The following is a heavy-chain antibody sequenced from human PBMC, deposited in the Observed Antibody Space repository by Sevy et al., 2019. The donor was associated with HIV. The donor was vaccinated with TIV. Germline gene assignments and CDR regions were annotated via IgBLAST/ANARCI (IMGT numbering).Heavy chain of an antibody. V-gene: IGHV3-30-3*01. CDR3: ARPRANYVDHYFFYAMDV. CDR2: IQDDGSDK. D-gene: IGHD4-17*01. J-gene: IGHJ6*02. Sequence: GGSLRLSCAASGFALSNYYAMHWVRQAPGKGLEWVALIQDDGSDKYNEDSVKGRFTISRDNFKNTLYLQMNSLATDDTAVYYCARPRANYVDHYFFYAMDVWGQGTTVTVSS. CDR1: GFALSNYYA.